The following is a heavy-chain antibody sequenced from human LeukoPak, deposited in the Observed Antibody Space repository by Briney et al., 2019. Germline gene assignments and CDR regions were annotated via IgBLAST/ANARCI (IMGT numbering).Heavy chain of an antibody. CDR1: AYSISSGYY. J-gene: IGHJ4*02. CDR3: ARDSRDGYNYVFDY. V-gene: IGHV4-61*02. CDR2: IYTSGST. D-gene: IGHD5-24*01. Sequence: PWETLSLTCTVSAYSISSGYYWSWIRQPAGKGLEWIGRIYTSGSTNYSPSLKSRVTISVDTSKNQFSLKLSSVTAADTAVYYCARDSRDGYNYVFDYWGQGTLVTVSS.